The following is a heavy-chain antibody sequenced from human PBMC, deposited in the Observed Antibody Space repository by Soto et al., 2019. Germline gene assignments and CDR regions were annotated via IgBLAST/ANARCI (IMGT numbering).Heavy chain of an antibody. CDR1: GGSLNRSRYS. Sequence: SVTLRLTWTLSGGSLNRSRYSWVWILQPPRQGLEWIGSIYYRGRTYYKPSLKSRVTISVGTSKNKFSLKLSSVTAADTAVYYCARHAYEDVWGSYQPYYYFYGMDVWCQGTSV. V-gene: IGHV4-39*01. J-gene: IGHJ6*02. D-gene: IGHD3-16*02. CDR3: ARHAYEDVWGSYQPYYYFYGMDV. CDR2: IYYRGRT.